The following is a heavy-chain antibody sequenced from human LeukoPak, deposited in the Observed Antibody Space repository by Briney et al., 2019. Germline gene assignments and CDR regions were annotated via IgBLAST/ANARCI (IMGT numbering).Heavy chain of an antibody. CDR2: ISAYNGNT. V-gene: IGHV1-18*01. CDR3: ARDIWFGASVHPHYFDY. CDR1: GYTFTSYG. J-gene: IGHJ4*02. Sequence: ASVKVSCKASGYTFTSYGISWVRQAPGQGLEWMGWISAYNGNTNYAQKLQGRVTMTTDTSTSTAYMELRSLRSDDTAVYYCARDIWFGASVHPHYFDYWGQGTLVTVSS. D-gene: IGHD3-10*01.